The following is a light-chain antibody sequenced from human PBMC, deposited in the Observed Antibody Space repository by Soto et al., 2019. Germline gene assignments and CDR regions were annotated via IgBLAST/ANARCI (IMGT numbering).Light chain of an antibody. V-gene: IGLV2-8*01. CDR3: SSYAGSNKSV. CDR1: SSDVGGYNY. Sequence: QSVLTQPPSASGSPGRSVTISCTGTSSDVGGYNYVSWYQQYAGKAPKLMISEVSKRPSGVPDRFSGSKSGNTASLTVSGLQAEDEADYYCSSYAGSNKSVFGTGTKVTVL. CDR2: EVS. J-gene: IGLJ1*01.